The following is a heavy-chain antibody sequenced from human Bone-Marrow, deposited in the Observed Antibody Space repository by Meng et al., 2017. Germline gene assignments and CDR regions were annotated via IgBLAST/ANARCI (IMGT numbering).Heavy chain of an antibody. Sequence: QVQLVQSGAEVKKPGSSVKVSCKASGGTFSSYAISWVRQAPGQGLEWMGGLIPIFGTANYAQKFQGRVTIIAHKSTTTAYMELTSLRSDDTAVYYCARARDYDSLPDYWGQGTLVTVSS. CDR3: ARARDYDSLPDY. J-gene: IGHJ4*02. D-gene: IGHD3-3*01. V-gene: IGHV1-69*06. CDR2: LIPIFGTA. CDR1: GGTFSSYA.